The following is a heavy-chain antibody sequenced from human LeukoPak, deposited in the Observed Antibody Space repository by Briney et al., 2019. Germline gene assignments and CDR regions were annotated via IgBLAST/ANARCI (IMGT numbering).Heavy chain of an antibody. J-gene: IGHJ3*02. V-gene: IGHV3-30*14. CDR3: AREGPLVGAKIGASDI. Sequence: PGGSLRLSCAASGFTFSSYVMHWVRQAPGKGLEWVAVISFPGSFEYYADSVKGRFTISADSSKSTLFLQMSSLRDEDTAVYYCAREGPLVGAKIGASDIWGQGTMVTVSS. CDR1: GFTFSSYV. D-gene: IGHD1-26*01. CDR2: ISFPGSFE.